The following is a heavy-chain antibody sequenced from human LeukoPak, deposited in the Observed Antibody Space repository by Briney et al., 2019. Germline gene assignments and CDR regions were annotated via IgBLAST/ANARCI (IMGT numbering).Heavy chain of an antibody. J-gene: IGHJ4*02. V-gene: IGHV3-7*01. Sequence: SGGSLRLSCAASGFTFSSYWMSWVRQAPGKGLEWVANIKQDGSEKYYVDSVTGRFTISRDNAKNSLYLQMNSLRAEDTAVYYCTTDKSYYDSSGYYNFDYWGQGTLVTVSS. CDR3: TTDKSYYDSSGYYNFDY. CDR1: GFTFSSYW. CDR2: IKQDGSEK. D-gene: IGHD3-22*01.